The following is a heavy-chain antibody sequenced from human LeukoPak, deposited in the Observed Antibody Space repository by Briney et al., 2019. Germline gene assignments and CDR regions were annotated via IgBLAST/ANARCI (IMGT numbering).Heavy chain of an antibody. CDR1: GGSISSSSYY. Sequence: SETLSLTCTVSGGSISSSSYYWGWIRQPPGKGLEWIGSIYYSGSTYYNPSLKSRVTISVDTSKNQFSLKLSSVTAADTAVYYCARDRVAGTQGLFDYWGQGTLVTVSS. CDR3: ARDRVAGTQGLFDY. CDR2: IYYSGST. V-gene: IGHV4-39*07. J-gene: IGHJ4*02. D-gene: IGHD6-19*01.